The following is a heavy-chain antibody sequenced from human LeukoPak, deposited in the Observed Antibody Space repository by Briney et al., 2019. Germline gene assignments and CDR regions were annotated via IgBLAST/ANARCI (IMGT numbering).Heavy chain of an antibody. V-gene: IGHV3-21*01. CDR3: ATEDDYGGNGLDY. CDR2: ISSSSSYI. D-gene: IGHD4-23*01. CDR1: GGSISSSHW. J-gene: IGHJ4*02. Sequence: PSGTLSLTCAVSGGSISSSHWWSWVRRPPGKGLEWVSFISSSSSYIYYADSVKGRFTISRDNAKNSLYLQMNSLRAEDTAVYYCATEDDYGGNGLDYWGQGTLVTVSS.